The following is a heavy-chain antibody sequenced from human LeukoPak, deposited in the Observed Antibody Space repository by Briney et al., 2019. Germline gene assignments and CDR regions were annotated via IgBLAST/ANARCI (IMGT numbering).Heavy chain of an antibody. CDR1: GFTFSNYN. J-gene: IGHJ4*02. D-gene: IGHD2-2*01. CDR2: ISSDGYTI. V-gene: IGHV3-48*01. Sequence: GWSLTLSCAASGFTFSNYNMNWVRQPPGKGLEWVSYISSDGYTIFYADSVQGRFSISRDNAKNSLFLQMNSLRAEDTAMHYCARPYCRSTSCPTFDDWGRGTLVTVSS. CDR3: ARPYCRSTSCPTFDD.